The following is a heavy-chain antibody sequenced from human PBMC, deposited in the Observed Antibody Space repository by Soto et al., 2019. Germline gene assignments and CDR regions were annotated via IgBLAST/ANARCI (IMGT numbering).Heavy chain of an antibody. CDR2: ISYDGSNK. J-gene: IGHJ6*02. Sequence: GGSLRLSCAASGFTFSSYGMHWVRQAPGKGLEWVAVISYDGSNKYYADSVKGRFTISRDNSKNTLYLQMNSLRAEDTAVYYCAKSIPKFSGGCHYYGMDVWGQGTTVTVSS. CDR1: GFTFSSYG. V-gene: IGHV3-30*18. D-gene: IGHD6-19*01. CDR3: AKSIPKFSGGCHYYGMDV.